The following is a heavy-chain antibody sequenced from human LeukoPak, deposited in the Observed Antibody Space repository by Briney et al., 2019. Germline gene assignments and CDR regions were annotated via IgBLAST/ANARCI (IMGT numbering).Heavy chain of an antibody. J-gene: IGHJ4*02. V-gene: IGHV3-7*03. CDR3: ARVRSPPEDNSNYRPVDY. D-gene: IGHD1-1*01. CDR2: MNQDETET. Sequence: GGSLRLSCTVSGFSFSNYWMSWVRQAPGKGLEWMANMNQDETETNYVDSVKGRFIISRDNAKNSLFLRMKSLRVEDTAMYYCARVRSPPEDNSNYRPVDYWGQGILVTVSS. CDR1: GFSFSNYW.